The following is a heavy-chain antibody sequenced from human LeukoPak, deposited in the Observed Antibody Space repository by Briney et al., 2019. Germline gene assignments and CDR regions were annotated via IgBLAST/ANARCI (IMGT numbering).Heavy chain of an antibody. CDR2: INPNSGGT. V-gene: IGHV1-2*02. Sequence: ASVTVSCKASGYTFTGYYMHWVRQAPGQGLEWMGWINPNSGGTNYAQKFQGRVTMTRDTSISTAYMELSSLRSDDTAVYYCARDRAVATIGGVDYWGQGTLVTVSS. CDR1: GYTFTGYY. D-gene: IGHD5-12*01. CDR3: ARDRAVATIGGVDY. J-gene: IGHJ4*02.